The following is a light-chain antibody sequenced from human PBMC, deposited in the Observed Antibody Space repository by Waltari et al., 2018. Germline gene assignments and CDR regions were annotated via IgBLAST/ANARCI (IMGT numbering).Light chain of an antibody. CDR2: DEN. CDR1: GLRTFY. J-gene: IGLJ1*01. Sequence: SSELTQEPAVSVALGQTVRITCQGGGLRTFYANWYQQKPGQAPLLVIYDENNRPSGLPDRCSGSRSGNTASLTISGAQAEDEADYYCNTRDISGDHLVFGSGTKVTVL. CDR3: NTRDISGDHLV. V-gene: IGLV3-19*01.